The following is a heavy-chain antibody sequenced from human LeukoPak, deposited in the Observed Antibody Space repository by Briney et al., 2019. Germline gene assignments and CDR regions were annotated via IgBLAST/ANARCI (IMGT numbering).Heavy chain of an antibody. CDR2: ISWNSGSI. CDR1: GFTFDDYS. D-gene: IGHD3-22*01. CDR3: AKAQLYYYDSSGHNWFDP. V-gene: IGHV3-9*01. J-gene: IGHJ5*02. Sequence: PGGSLRLSCAASGFTFDDYSMHWVRQAPGKGLEWVSGISWNSGSIVYADSVKGRFTISRDNAKNSLYLQMNSLRAEDTALYYCAKAQLYYYDSSGHNWFDPWGQGTLVTVSS.